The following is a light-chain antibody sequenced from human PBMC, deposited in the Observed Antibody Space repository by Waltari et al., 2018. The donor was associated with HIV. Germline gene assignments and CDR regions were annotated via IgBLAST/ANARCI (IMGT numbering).Light chain of an antibody. J-gene: IGKJ1*01. CDR2: KAS. V-gene: IGKV1-5*03. Sequence: DIQMTQSPSTLSASVGDSVTITCRASQSISSWLAWYQQKPGKAPKLLIYKASSLETGVPSRFSGSGSGTEFTLTISSLQPDDCATYYCQHYNTYPWTFGQGTKVEIK. CDR1: QSISSW. CDR3: QHYNTYPWT.